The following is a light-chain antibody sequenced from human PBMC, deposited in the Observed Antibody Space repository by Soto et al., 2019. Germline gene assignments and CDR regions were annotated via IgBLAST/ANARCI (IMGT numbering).Light chain of an antibody. J-gene: IGKJ1*01. CDR1: QSVSSN. CDR3: HQYGTSPWT. Sequence: EIVRTQSPGSLAVSPGEVATLPCWASQSVSSNLAWYQQKRGQAPRLLIYAASTRATGVPARFSGSGSGTDFTLTISRLESEDFAVYYCHQYGTSPWTFGQGTKVDIK. CDR2: AAS. V-gene: IGKV3-20*01.